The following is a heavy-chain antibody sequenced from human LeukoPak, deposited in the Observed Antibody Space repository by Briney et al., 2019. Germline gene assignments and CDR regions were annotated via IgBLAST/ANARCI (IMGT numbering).Heavy chain of an antibody. CDR1: GFTFSKYW. Sequence: GGSLRLSCAASGFTFSKYWMLWVRQAPGKGLESVSRINTDGTVTTYADSVKGRFTVSRDNADNTMFLQMNSVRDVDTAVYYCATKQWLAPPPDSWGQGTPVTVSS. CDR3: ATKQWLAPPPDS. J-gene: IGHJ4*02. V-gene: IGHV3-74*01. CDR2: INTDGTVT. D-gene: IGHD6-19*01.